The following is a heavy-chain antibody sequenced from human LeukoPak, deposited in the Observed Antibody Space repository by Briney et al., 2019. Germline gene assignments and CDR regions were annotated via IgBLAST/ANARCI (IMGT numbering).Heavy chain of an antibody. J-gene: IGHJ4*02. Sequence: PSETLSLTCTVSGGSISSSSYYWGWIRQPPGKGLEWIGSIYYSGNAYYSPSLRSRVTISVDTSKNQFSLKLTSVTAADAAVYYCARRGILAPIDYWGQGTLVTVSS. CDR1: GGSISSSSYY. CDR2: IYYSGNA. CDR3: ARRGILAPIDY. D-gene: IGHD1-26*01. V-gene: IGHV4-39*01.